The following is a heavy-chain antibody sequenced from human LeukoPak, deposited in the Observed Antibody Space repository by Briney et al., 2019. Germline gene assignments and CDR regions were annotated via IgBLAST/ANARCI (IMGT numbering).Heavy chain of an antibody. Sequence: GGSLRLSCAASGFTFSSYGMPWVRQAPGKGLGWVAVISYDGSNKYYADSVKGRFTISRDNSKNTLYLQMNSLRAEDTAVYYCAREARATPAFWGQGTVVTVSS. CDR1: GFTFSSYG. J-gene: IGHJ4*02. V-gene: IGHV3-30*03. D-gene: IGHD1-26*01. CDR3: AREARATPAF. CDR2: ISYDGSNK.